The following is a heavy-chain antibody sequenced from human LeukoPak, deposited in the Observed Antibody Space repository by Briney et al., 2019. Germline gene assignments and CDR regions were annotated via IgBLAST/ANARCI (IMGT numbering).Heavy chain of an antibody. CDR2: TYYSGST. V-gene: IGHV4-59*08. D-gene: IGHD2-2*02. CDR3: ARSEYQLLYGFDY. Sequence: PSETLSLTCTVSGGSISSYYWSWIRQPPGEGLEWIGYTYYSGSTNYNPSLKSRVTISVDTSKNQFSLKLSSVTAADTAIYYCARSEYQLLYGFDYWGQGTLVTVSS. J-gene: IGHJ4*02. CDR1: GGSISSYY.